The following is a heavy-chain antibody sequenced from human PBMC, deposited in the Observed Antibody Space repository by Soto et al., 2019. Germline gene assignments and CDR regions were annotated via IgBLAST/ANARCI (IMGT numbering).Heavy chain of an antibody. Sequence: SETLSLTCTVSGGSISSYYWSWIRQPPGKGLELIGYIYYSGSTNYNPSLKSRVTISVDTSKNQFSLKLSSVTAADTAVYSCARGGSYGYFPADYWGQGTLVTVSS. J-gene: IGHJ4*02. D-gene: IGHD5-18*01. CDR3: ARGGSYGYFPADY. CDR1: GGSISSYY. V-gene: IGHV4-59*08. CDR2: IYYSGST.